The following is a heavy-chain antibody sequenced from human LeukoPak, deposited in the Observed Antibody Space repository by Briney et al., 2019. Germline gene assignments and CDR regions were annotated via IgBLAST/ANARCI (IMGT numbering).Heavy chain of an antibody. CDR1: GGSFSGYY. CDR3: ARSEMTTVTTYGY. D-gene: IGHD4-17*01. Sequence: PSETLSLTCAVYGGSFSGYYWSWIRQPAGKGLEWIGRIYTSGSTNYNPSLKSRVTMSVDTSKNQFSLKLSSVTAADTAVYYCARSEMTTVTTYGYWGQGTLVTVSS. CDR2: IYTSGST. J-gene: IGHJ4*02. V-gene: IGHV4-59*10.